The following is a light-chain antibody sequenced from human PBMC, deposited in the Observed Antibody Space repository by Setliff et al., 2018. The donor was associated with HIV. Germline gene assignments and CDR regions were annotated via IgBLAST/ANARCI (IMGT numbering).Light chain of an antibody. Sequence: QSVLTQPASVSGSPGQSITISCIGTGRDIGGYNYVSWYQQHPGKAPKLIIYGVTKRSSGVSNRFSGSKAGTTASLTISGLQAEDEADYYCSSYTSTSAYVFGTGTKVT. J-gene: IGLJ1*01. CDR2: GVT. CDR1: GRDIGGYNY. V-gene: IGLV2-14*03. CDR3: SSYTSTSAYV.